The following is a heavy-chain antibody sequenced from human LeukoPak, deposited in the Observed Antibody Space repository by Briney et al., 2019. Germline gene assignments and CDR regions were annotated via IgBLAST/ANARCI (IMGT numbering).Heavy chain of an antibody. Sequence: SETLSLTCTVSGGSIYSYYWTWIRQPPGKGLEWIGYISCSGSSNYNPSLKSRVTISVDTSKNQFSLKLSSVTAADTAVYFCARISSGYPDYWGQGTLVTVSS. CDR1: GGSIYSYY. D-gene: IGHD3-22*01. V-gene: IGHV4-59*01. CDR3: ARISSGYPDY. CDR2: ISCSGSS. J-gene: IGHJ4*02.